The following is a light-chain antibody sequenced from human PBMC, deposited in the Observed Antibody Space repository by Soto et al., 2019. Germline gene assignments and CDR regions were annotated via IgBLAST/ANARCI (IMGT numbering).Light chain of an antibody. J-gene: IGKJ4*01. CDR2: KAS. CDR1: QSIRSE. CDR3: QQSYTTPLT. V-gene: IGKV1-5*03. Sequence: DFQMTQSPSTLSASVGDRVTVTCRASQSIRSELAWYQEKPGKAPKLLIYKASNLDGGVPSRFSGSGYGTEFTLTINNLQPEDFATYYCQQSYTTPLTFGGGTKVDIK.